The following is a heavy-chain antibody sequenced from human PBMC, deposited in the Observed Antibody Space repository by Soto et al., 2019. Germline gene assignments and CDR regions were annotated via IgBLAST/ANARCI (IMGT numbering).Heavy chain of an antibody. CDR3: ARGRGHSSGWYGAY. D-gene: IGHD6-19*01. CDR1: GYTFTSYD. Sequence: QVQLVQSGAEVKKPGASVKVSCKASGYTFTSYDINWVRQATGQGLEWMGWMNPNSGNTGYAQKFQGRVTMTRNTSIRTDYMELRSLRSEDTAVYYCARGRGHSSGWYGAYWGQGTLVTVYS. J-gene: IGHJ4*02. V-gene: IGHV1-8*01. CDR2: MNPNSGNT.